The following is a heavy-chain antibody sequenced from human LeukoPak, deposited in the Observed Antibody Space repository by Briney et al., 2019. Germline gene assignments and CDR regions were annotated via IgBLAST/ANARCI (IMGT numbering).Heavy chain of an antibody. CDR1: GGSFSGYY. D-gene: IGHD3-22*01. J-gene: IGHJ4*02. CDR2: INHSGST. CDR3: ARKDTYYYDSSGED. V-gene: IGHV4-34*01. Sequence: SETLSLTCAVYGGSFSGYYWSWIRQPPGKGLEWTGEINHSGSTNYNPSLKSRVTISVDTSKNQFSLKLSSVTAADTAVYYCARKDTYYYDSSGEDWGQGTLVTVSS.